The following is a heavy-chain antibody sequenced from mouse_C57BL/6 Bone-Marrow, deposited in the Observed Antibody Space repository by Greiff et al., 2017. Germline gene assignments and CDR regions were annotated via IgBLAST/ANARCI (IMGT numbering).Heavy chain of an antibody. J-gene: IGHJ4*01. CDR1: GFTFTDYY. D-gene: IGHD2-5*01. CDR2: IRNKANGYTT. CDR3: ARSHYSNYVFYAMDY. Sequence: EVQLVESGGGLVQPGGSLSLSCAASGFTFTDYYMSWVRQPPGKALEWLGFIRNKANGYTTEYSASVKGRFTISRDNSQSILYLQMNALRAEDSATYYCARSHYSNYVFYAMDYWGQGTSVTVSS. V-gene: IGHV7-3*01.